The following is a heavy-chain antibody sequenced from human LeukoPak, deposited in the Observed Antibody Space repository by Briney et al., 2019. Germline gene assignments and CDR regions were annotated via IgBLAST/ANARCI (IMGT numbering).Heavy chain of an antibody. CDR2: IYHSGST. Sequence: SETLSLTCAVSGGSISSGGYSWSWNRQPPGKGLEWIGYIYHSGSTYYNPSLKSRVTISVDRSKNQFSLKLSSVTAADTAVYYCARVFADYGDYCYYYYGMDVWGQGTTVTVSS. CDR1: GGSISSGGYS. CDR3: ARVFADYGDYCYYYYGMDV. D-gene: IGHD4-17*01. J-gene: IGHJ6*02. V-gene: IGHV4-30-2*01.